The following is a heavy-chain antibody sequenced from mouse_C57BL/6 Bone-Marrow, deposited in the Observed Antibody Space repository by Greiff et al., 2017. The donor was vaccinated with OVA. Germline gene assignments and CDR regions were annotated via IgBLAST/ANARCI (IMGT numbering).Heavy chain of an antibody. V-gene: IGHV5-4*01. CDR3: ARDPFIRSMDY. D-gene: IGHD1-1*01. J-gene: IGHJ4*01. CDR2: ISDGGSYT. CDR1: GFTFSSYA. Sequence: EVQLVESGGGLVKPGGSLKLSCAASGFTFSSYAMSWVRQTPEKRLEWVATISDGGSYTYYPDNVKGRFTISRDNAKNNLYLQMSHLKSEDTAMYYCARDPFIRSMDYWGQGTSVTVSS.